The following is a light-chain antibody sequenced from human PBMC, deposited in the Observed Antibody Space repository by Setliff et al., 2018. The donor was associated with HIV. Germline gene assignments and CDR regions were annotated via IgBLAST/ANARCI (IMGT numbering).Light chain of an antibody. CDR1: NIGSKS. J-gene: IGLJ1*01. Sequence: SYELTQTPSVSVAPGKTAKIVCGGNNIGSKSVQWYQQKPGQAPVVVIYYDRDRPSGIPERFSGSNSGNTATLTISRVESGDEADYYCQVWDTTDHYVFGDGTKVTVL. V-gene: IGLV3-21*04. CDR2: YDR. CDR3: QVWDTTDHYV.